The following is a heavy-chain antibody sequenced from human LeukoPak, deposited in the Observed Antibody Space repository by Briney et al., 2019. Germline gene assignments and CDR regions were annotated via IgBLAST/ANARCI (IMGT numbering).Heavy chain of an antibody. Sequence: GSLRLSCAASGFTFSSYSMNWVRQPPGKGLEWIGYIYYSGSTNYNPSLKSRVTISVDTSKNQFSLKLSSVTAADTAVYYCARERLLWFGETSGFDYWGQGTLVTVSS. CDR3: ARERLLWFGETSGFDY. V-gene: IGHV4-59*01. CDR2: IYYSGST. D-gene: IGHD3-10*01. CDR1: GFTFSSYS. J-gene: IGHJ4*02.